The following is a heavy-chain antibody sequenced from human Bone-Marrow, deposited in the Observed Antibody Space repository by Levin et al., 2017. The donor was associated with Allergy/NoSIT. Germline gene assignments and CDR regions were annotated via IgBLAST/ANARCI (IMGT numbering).Heavy chain of an antibody. V-gene: IGHV1-8*01. D-gene: IGHD3-16*02. CDR3: ARGSLKDMDV. J-gene: IGHJ6*02. Sequence: PGESLKISCKASGYTFTSYDINWVRQATGQGLEWMGWMNPNSDNSGYAQKFQGRITMTSNTSISTAYIELSSLRSEDTAIYYCARGSLKDMDVWGPGTTVTVSS. CDR1: GYTFTSYD. CDR2: MNPNSDNS.